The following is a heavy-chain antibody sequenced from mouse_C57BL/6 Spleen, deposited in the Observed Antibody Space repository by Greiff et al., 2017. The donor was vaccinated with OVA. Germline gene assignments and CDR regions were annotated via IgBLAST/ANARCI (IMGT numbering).Heavy chain of an antibody. V-gene: IGHV5-17*01. CDR2: ISSGSSTI. J-gene: IGHJ1*03. D-gene: IGHD1-1*01. Sequence: EVQLVESGGGLVKPGGSLKLSCAASGFTFSDYGMHWVRQAPEKGLEWVVYISSGSSTIYYADTLKGRFTISSANAKTPLFLQMTSLRSEDTAAYYCGGRDCYGSSYWYFGGWGTGTTVTVSS. CDR3: GGRDCYGSSYWYFGG. CDR1: GFTFSDYG.